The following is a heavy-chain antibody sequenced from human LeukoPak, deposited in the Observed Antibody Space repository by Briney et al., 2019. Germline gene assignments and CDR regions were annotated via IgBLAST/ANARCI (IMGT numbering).Heavy chain of an antibody. D-gene: IGHD2-2*01. V-gene: IGHV4-39*01. Sequence: SETLSLTCTVSGGSISSSSYYWGWIRQPPGKGLEWIGSIYYSGSTYYNPSLKSRVTISVDTSKNQFSLKLSSVTAADTAVYYCARQGPPDIVVVPAAIWFDPWGQGTLVTVSS. J-gene: IGHJ5*02. CDR3: ARQGPPDIVVVPAAIWFDP. CDR1: GGSISSSSYY. CDR2: IYYSGST.